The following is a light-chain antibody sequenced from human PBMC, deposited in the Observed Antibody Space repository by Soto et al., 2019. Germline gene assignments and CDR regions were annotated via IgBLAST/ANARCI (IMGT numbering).Light chain of an antibody. V-gene: IGKV4-1*01. CDR1: QSVLSSSNNKNF. CDR2: WAS. Sequence: DIVMTQSPDSLAVSLGERATINCKSSQSVLSSSNNKNFLAWYQQKPGQSPKLLIYWASTRESGVPDRFSGSGSGLDFTLTISSLEAEDVAVYYCQRCYRIPYTFGQGTKLEIK. CDR3: QRCYRIPYT. J-gene: IGKJ2*01.